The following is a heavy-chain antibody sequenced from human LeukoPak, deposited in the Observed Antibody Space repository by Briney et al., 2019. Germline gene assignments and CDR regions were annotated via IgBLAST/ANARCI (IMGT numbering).Heavy chain of an antibody. CDR1: GFTFSSYA. Sequence: GGSLRLSCAASGFTFSSYAMSWVRQAPGKGLEWVSAISGSGGRTYFADSVKGRFTISRDNSKNTLYLQMHSLGAEDTALYYCAKQGSGSYYGYFDYWGQGTLVTVSS. V-gene: IGHV3-23*01. CDR2: ISGSGGRT. D-gene: IGHD1-26*01. J-gene: IGHJ4*02. CDR3: AKQGSGSYYGYFDY.